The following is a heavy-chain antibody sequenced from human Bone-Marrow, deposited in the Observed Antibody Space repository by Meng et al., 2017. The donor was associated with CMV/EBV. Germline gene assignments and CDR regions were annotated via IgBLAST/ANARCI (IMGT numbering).Heavy chain of an antibody. J-gene: IGHJ4*01. Sequence: GESLKISCAASGFTVSSNYMSWVRQAPGKGLEWVSVIYIGDSTDYADSVKGRFTISRDNSKNTLYLQMNSLRAEDTAVYYCVRDVANWGHGTLVTVSS. CDR2: IYIGDST. CDR3: VRDVAN. V-gene: IGHV3-53*01. D-gene: IGHD2-21*01. CDR1: GFTVSSNY.